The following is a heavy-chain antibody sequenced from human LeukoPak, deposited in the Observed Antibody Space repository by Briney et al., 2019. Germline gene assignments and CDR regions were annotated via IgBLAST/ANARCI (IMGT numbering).Heavy chain of an antibody. J-gene: IGHJ6*03. Sequence: PGGSLRLSCAASGFTFDDYAMHWVRHAPGKGLEWVSLISWDGGSTYYADSVKGRFTISRDNSKNSLYLQMNSLRAEDTALYYCAKDSLRGDYVSYMDVWGKGTTVTVSS. CDR2: ISWDGGST. CDR3: AKDSLRGDYVSYMDV. V-gene: IGHV3-43D*03. CDR1: GFTFDDYA. D-gene: IGHD4-17*01.